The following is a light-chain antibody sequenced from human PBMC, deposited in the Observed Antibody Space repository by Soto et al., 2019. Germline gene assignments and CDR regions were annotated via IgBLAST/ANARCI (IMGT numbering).Light chain of an antibody. CDR1: SSNIGAGYD. V-gene: IGLV1-40*01. J-gene: IGLJ1*01. CDR2: GNS. Sequence: QSVLTQPPSVSGAPGQRVTISCTGSSSNIGAGYDVHWYQQLPGTAPKLLIYGNSNRPSGVPDRFSGSKSGTSASLAITGLPAEDEADYYCQSYDSSRSGYVFGPGTKLTVL. CDR3: QSYDSSRSGYV.